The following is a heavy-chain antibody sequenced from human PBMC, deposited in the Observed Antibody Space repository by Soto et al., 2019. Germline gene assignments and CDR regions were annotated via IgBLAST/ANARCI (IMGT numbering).Heavy chain of an antibody. J-gene: IGHJ2*01. Sequence: PSETLSLTCTVSGGSISSGDYYWSWIRQPPGKGLEWIGYIYYSGSTYYNPSLKSRVTISVDTSKNQFSLKLSSVTAADTAVYYCARVGRITIFGVVINSWYFDLWGRGTLVTVSS. CDR3: ARVGRITIFGVVINSWYFDL. V-gene: IGHV4-30-4*01. CDR1: GGSISSGDYY. D-gene: IGHD3-3*01. CDR2: IYYSGST.